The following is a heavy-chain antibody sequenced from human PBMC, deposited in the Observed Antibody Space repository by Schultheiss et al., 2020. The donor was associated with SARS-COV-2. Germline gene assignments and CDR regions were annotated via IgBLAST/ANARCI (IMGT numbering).Heavy chain of an antibody. CDR1: GGSISSYY. CDR3: ARAAGYCSGGSCSEVASDY. V-gene: IGHV4-4*07. J-gene: IGHJ4*02. D-gene: IGHD2-15*01. Sequence: SETLSLTCTVSGGSISSYYWSWIRQPAGKGLEWIGSIYTSGSTNYNPSLKSRVTMSVDTSKNQFSLKLSSVTAADTAVYYCARAAGYCSGGSCSEVASDYWGQGTLVTVSS. CDR2: IYTSGST.